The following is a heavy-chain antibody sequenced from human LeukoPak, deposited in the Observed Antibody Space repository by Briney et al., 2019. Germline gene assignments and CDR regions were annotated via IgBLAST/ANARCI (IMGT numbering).Heavy chain of an antibody. J-gene: IGHJ4*02. V-gene: IGHV4-59*01. CDR3: AREHSYYDSSGHHGPIDF. Sequence: KPSETLSLTCTVSGGSMSTYYWSWIRQPPGKGLEWIGYIYYSGSTNYNPSLKSRVIISVDTSKNQFSLKLSSVTAADTAVYSWAREHSYYDSSGHHGPIDFGGQGTLVTVSS. CDR2: IYYSGST. CDR1: GGSMSTYY. D-gene: IGHD3-22*01.